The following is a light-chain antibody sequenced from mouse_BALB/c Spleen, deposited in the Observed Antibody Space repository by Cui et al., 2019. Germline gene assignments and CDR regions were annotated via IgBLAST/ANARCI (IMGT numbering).Light chain of an antibody. CDR2: LTS. Sequence: QIVLTQSPALMSASPGQQVTMTCSASSSVSYMYWYQQKPRSPPKPWIYLTSNLASGVPARFSGSGSGTSYSLTISSMEAEDAATYYCQQWSSNPRTFGGGTKLEIK. CDR1: SSVSY. CDR3: QQWSSNPRT. V-gene: IGKV4-68*01. J-gene: IGKJ1*01.